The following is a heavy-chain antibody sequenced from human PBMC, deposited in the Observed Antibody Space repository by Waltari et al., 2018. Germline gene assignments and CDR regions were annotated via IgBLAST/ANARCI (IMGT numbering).Heavy chain of an antibody. Sequence: EVQLVESGGGLVKPGGSRRRSGAASGVKFNSYSMNWVRQAPGKGLEWVASIGGNDGSIYYADSVKGRFTVSRDNAKNSLFLQMDSLRGDDTALYYCAREAPNYYYYMDVWGKGTTVTVS. CDR3: AREAPNYYYYMDV. CDR2: IGGNDGSI. J-gene: IGHJ6*03. CDR1: GVKFNSYS. V-gene: IGHV3-21*02.